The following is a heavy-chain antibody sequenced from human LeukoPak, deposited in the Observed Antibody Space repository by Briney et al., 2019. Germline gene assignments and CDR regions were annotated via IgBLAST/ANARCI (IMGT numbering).Heavy chain of an antibody. CDR3: AKDLRYSSSWTSGWFDP. Sequence: ASVKVSCKASGYTFTDYYMHWVRHAPGQRREWMGWINPNSGGTNYAQTFQGRVTMTRNTSINTAYIEERRLRPDETAVYYCAKDLRYSSSWTSGWFDPWGQGTLVSVSA. V-gene: IGHV1-2*02. J-gene: IGHJ5*02. CDR1: GYTFTDYY. D-gene: IGHD6-13*01. CDR2: INPNSGGT.